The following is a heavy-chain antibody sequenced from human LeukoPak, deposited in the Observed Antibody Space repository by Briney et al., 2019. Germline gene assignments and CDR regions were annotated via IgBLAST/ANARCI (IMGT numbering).Heavy chain of an antibody. CDR1: GFSFTNYA. CDR2: MKGGGET. D-gene: IGHD2-2*03. V-gene: IGHV3-23*01. Sequence: GGSLRLSCAASGFSFTNYAMSWVRQAPAREPEWLSSMKGGGETFYADSVKGRFTLSRDVSRNTVYLQLNNLRVEDTAIYYCARASWISTADAVRWGQGTQVTVSS. CDR3: ARASWISTADAVR. J-gene: IGHJ4*02.